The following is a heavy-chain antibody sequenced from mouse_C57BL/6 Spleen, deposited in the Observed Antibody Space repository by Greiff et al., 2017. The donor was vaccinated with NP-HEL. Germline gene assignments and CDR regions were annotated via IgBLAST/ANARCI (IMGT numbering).Heavy chain of an antibody. J-gene: IGHJ3*01. CDR3: VRSFSNYVGLFAY. CDR1: GFSFNTYA. D-gene: IGHD2-5*01. V-gene: IGHV10-1*01. Sequence: EVQGVESGGGLVQPKGSLKLSCAASGFSFNTYAMNWVRQAPGKGLEWVARIRSKSNNYATYYADSVKDRFTISRDDSESMLYLQMNNLKTEDTAMYYCVRSFSNYVGLFAYWGQGTLVTVSA. CDR2: IRSKSNNYAT.